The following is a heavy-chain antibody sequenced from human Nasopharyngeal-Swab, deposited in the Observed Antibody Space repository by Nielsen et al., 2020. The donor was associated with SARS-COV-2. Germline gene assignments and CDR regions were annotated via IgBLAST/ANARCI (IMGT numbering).Heavy chain of an antibody. Sequence: SVKVSCKASGYTFTSYGISWVRQAPGQGLEWMGWISAYNGNTNYAQKLQGRVTMTTDTSTSTAYMELRGLRSADTAVYYCARDDSSNYDFWSGYYTSFDYWGQGTLVTVSS. CDR3: ARDDSSNYDFWSGYYTSFDY. D-gene: IGHD3-3*01. V-gene: IGHV1-18*01. CDR1: GYTFTSYG. CDR2: ISAYNGNT. J-gene: IGHJ4*02.